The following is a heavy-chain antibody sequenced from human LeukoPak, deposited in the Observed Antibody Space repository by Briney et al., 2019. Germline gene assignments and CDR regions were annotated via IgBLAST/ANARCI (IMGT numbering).Heavy chain of an antibody. D-gene: IGHD5/OR15-5a*01. J-gene: IGHJ4*02. Sequence: PSETLSLTCSVSGGSISSSSYYWGWIRQPPGKKLEWIGNIYYSGSTYYNPSLKSRVTISVDTSKNQFSLELSSVTAADTAVYYCARPQRYSMYALDYWGQGTLVTVSS. CDR2: IYYSGST. CDR1: GGSISSSSYY. CDR3: ARPQRYSMYALDY. V-gene: IGHV4-39*01.